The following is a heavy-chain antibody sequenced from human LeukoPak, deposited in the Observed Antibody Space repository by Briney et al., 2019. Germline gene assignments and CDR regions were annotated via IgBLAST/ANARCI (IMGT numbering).Heavy chain of an antibody. CDR2: IYYSGST. V-gene: IGHV4-59*01. CDR1: GGSISNYY. D-gene: IGHD3-10*01. Sequence: SETLSLTCTVSGGSISNYYWSWIRQPPGKGLEWIGYIYYSGSTNYNPSLKSRVTISVDTSKNQFSLKLSSVTAADTAVYYCARGGYYGSGNDFRFDPWGQGTLVTVSS. CDR3: ARGGYYGSGNDFRFDP. J-gene: IGHJ5*02.